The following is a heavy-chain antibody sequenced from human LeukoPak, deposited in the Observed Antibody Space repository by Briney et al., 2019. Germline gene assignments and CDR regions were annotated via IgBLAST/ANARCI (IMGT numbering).Heavy chain of an antibody. D-gene: IGHD3-10*01. CDR3: AKGSSFGELGDYFDY. Sequence: GGSLRLSCAASGFTFSSYGMHWVRQAPGKGLEWVAFIRYDGSNKYYADSVKGRFTISRDNSKNTLYLQMNSLRAEDTAVYYCAKGSSFGELGDYFDYWGQGTLVTVSS. CDR2: IRYDGSNK. J-gene: IGHJ4*02. V-gene: IGHV3-30*02. CDR1: GFTFSSYG.